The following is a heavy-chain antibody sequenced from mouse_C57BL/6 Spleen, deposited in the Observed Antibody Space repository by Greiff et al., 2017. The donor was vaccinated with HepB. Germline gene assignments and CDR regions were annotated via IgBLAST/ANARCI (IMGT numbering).Heavy chain of an antibody. CDR3: ARGNPYYAMDY. V-gene: IGHV5-16*01. Sequence: EVMLVESEGGLVQPGSSMKLSCTASGFTFSDYYMAWVRQVPEKGLEWVANINYDGSSTYYLDSLKSRFIISRDNAKNILYLQMSSLKSEDTATYYCARGNPYYAMDYWGQGTSVTVSS. J-gene: IGHJ4*01. CDR1: GFTFSDYY. CDR2: INYDGSST.